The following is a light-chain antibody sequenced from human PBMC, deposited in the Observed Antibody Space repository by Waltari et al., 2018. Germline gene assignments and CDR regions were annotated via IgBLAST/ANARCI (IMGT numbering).Light chain of an antibody. CDR3: KQYNTFSS. Sequence: DIQMTQSPSTLSASVGDTITITCRASQSISNYLAWYQQKPGKAPKLLIYKASSSGSGVPSSFSGSGSGKESTLTISSLQPDDFATYYCKQYNTFSSFGQGTKLEIK. CDR2: KAS. CDR1: QSISNY. V-gene: IGKV1-5*03. J-gene: IGKJ2*03.